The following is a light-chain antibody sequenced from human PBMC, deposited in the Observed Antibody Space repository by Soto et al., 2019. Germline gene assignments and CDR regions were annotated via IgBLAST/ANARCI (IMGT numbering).Light chain of an antibody. J-gene: IGLJ3*02. CDR3: SLYTSSSTWV. Sequence: QSVLTQPPSVSGSPGQSVTISCTVTSSDVGDYEHVSWCQQAPGTAPKLIIFDVTNRPSGVPDRFSGSKSGNTPSLTIFGLQAEDEADYYCSLYTSSSTWVFGGGTKLTVL. CDR1: SSDVGDYEH. CDR2: DVT. V-gene: IGLV2-18*01.